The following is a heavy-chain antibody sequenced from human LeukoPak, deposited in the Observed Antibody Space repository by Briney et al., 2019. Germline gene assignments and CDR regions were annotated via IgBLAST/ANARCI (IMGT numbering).Heavy chain of an antibody. J-gene: IGHJ5*02. D-gene: IGHD6-13*01. CDR3: AAWYSSSWYPWFDP. CDR1: GGSFNGYY. CDR2: INHSGST. V-gene: IGHV4-34*01. Sequence: KSSETLSLTCAVYGGSFNGYYWSWIRQPPGKGLEWIGEINHSGSTNYNPSLKSRVTISVDPSKNQFSLKLSSVTAADTAVYYCAAWYSSSWYPWFDPWGEGTLVTVSS.